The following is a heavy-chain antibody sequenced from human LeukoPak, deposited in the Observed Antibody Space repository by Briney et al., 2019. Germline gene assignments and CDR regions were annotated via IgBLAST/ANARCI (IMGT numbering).Heavy chain of an antibody. CDR2: ISAYNGNT. CDR1: GYTFTSYG. Sequence: ASVKVSCKASGYTFTSYGISWVRQAPGQGLEWMGWISAYNGNTNYAQKLQGRVTMTTDTSTSTAYMELRSLRSDDTAVYYCARDGGVLRFLEWLSWFGPWGQGTLVTVSS. V-gene: IGHV1-18*01. CDR3: ARDGGVLRFLEWLSWFGP. D-gene: IGHD3-3*01. J-gene: IGHJ5*02.